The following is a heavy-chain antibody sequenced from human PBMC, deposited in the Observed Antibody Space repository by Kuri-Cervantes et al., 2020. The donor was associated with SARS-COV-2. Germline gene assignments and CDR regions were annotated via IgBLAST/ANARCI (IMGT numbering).Heavy chain of an antibody. CDR2: IYSGGTT. CDR1: GGSIRSDGYY. D-gene: IGHD3-22*01. CDR3: ARYYYDSRGYVFFDY. J-gene: IGHJ4*02. Sequence: SCTVSGGSIRSDGYYWSWIRQRPGKGLEWIGYIYSGGTTYYSPSLKSRLTISMDTSKNHFSLKSGAVTAADTAMYYCARYYYDSRGYVFFDYWGRGNPVTVSS. V-gene: IGHV4-31*02.